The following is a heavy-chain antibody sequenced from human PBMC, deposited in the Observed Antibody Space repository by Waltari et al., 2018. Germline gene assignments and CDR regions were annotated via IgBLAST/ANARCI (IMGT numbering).Heavy chain of an antibody. CDR3: GRRKAYYDD. CDR1: GYTFTSHY. J-gene: IGHJ4*02. V-gene: IGHV1-46*01. CDR2: IDPSYGIT. Sequence: VQLVQPGAEVKNPGASVKVACEASGYTFTSHYVHWVRQAPGQGLDWMGVIDPSYGITSYPQKFQGRAAMTEVTSTSTVHMEVSSMKSEETAVYYWGRRKAYYDDWGQGTLGTVS.